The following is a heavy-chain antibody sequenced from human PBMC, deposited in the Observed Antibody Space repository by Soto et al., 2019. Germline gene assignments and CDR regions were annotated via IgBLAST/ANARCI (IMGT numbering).Heavy chain of an antibody. CDR3: ARDQGERWNTGVCVRTYGFDI. V-gene: IGHV4-31*03. CDR2: MYYSGST. J-gene: IGHJ3*02. D-gene: IGHD2-8*01. CDR1: VGSISSGGNY. Sequence: QVQLQESGPGLVKPSQTLSLTCTVSVGSISSGGNYWSWIRQHPGKGLEWSGYMYYSGSTYSNPSLKSRVTISGDRSKRQFSLKLSSVNAAEKAVYYCARDQGERWNTGVCVRTYGFDIWGQGTVVTVSS.